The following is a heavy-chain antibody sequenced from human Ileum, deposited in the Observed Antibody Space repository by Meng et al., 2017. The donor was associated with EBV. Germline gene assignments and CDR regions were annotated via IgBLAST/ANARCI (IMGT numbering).Heavy chain of an antibody. D-gene: IGHD3-22*01. CDR3: ASSDYYRSDY. V-gene: IGHV4-4*02. Sequence: VQLQQSGPGMFKPSATLSLTCAGSGGSISRSDWWCLVRQPPGKGLEWIGETSHSGSTNYSPSLKSRVTISLDKSKNQLSLKLYSVTAADTAVYYCASSDYYRSDYWGQGTLVTVSS. CDR1: GGSISRSDW. J-gene: IGHJ4*02. CDR2: TSHSGST.